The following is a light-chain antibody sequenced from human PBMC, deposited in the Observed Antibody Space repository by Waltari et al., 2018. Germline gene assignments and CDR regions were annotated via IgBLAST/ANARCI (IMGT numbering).Light chain of an antibody. CDR2: DAS. J-gene: IGKJ1*01. Sequence: DIQMTQSPSSLSASVGDRVTLTCQASQDITNYLNWYQQKPGKAPKVVIYDASNLETGVPSRFSGTGSETDFTLTISSLQPEDIGTYYCQQFDSLPWTFGQGTKVEIK. V-gene: IGKV1-33*01. CDR3: QQFDSLPWT. CDR1: QDITNY.